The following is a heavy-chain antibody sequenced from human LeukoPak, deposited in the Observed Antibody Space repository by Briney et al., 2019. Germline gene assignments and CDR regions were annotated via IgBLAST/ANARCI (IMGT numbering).Heavy chain of an antibody. CDR3: TRESGAFSPFGF. Sequence: PSETLSLTCAVSGGSILSTNWLSWVRQPPGKGLEWIGEGHLNGATNYNPSVEGRVTMSIDKSKNHLSLEVISVTAADTAMYYCTRESGAFSPFGFWGQGTLVTVSS. D-gene: IGHD1-26*01. CDR1: GGSILSTNW. V-gene: IGHV4-4*02. CDR2: GHLNGAT. J-gene: IGHJ4*02.